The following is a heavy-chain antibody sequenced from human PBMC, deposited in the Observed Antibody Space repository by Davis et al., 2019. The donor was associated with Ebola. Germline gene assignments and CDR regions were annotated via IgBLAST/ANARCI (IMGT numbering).Heavy chain of an antibody. J-gene: IGHJ4*02. CDR3: ARERGRYFDY. CDR2: ISSSNYI. V-gene: IGHV3-69-1*01. D-gene: IGHD1-26*01. CDR1: GFTFSDHN. Sequence: PGGSLRLSCAASGFTFSDHNMNWVRQAPGKGLEWVSSISSSNYIYYADSVKGRFTISRDNAKNSLYLQMNSLRAEDTAVYYCARERGRYFDYWGQGTLVTVSS.